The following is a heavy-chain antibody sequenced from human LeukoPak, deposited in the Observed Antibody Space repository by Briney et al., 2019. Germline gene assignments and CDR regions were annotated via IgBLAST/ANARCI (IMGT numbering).Heavy chain of an antibody. D-gene: IGHD2-2*01. J-gene: IGHJ4*02. V-gene: IGHV3-53*05. Sequence: GGSLKLSCAASGFTVSKNYMSWVRQAPGKGLEWVSVIYSGGSTYYADSVKGRFTISRDNSKNTLYLQMNSLRAEDTAVYYCAKGGVPVVSPAVNWGQGTLVTVSS. CDR1: GFTVSKNY. CDR3: AKGGVPVVSPAVN. CDR2: IYSGGST.